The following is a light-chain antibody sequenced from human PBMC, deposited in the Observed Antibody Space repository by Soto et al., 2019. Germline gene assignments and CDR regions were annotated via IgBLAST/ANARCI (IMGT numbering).Light chain of an antibody. V-gene: IGKV1-5*01. CDR1: QSISSW. Sequence: DIQVTQSPSTLSASVGDRVTITCRASQSISSWLAWYQQKPGKAPKLLIYDASSLESGVPSRISGSGSGTEFTLTISSLQPDDFATYYCQQYNSYSTFCQGTKVEIK. J-gene: IGKJ1*01. CDR3: QQYNSYST. CDR2: DAS.